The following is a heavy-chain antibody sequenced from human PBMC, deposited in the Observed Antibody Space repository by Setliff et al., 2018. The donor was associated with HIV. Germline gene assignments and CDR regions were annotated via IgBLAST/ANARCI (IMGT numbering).Heavy chain of an antibody. D-gene: IGHD6-19*01. CDR3: ARGSCSGCYLSDY. Sequence: SVKVSCKVSGDTFRNYAINWVRLAPGQGLEWMGEIMALFQRTQYAQKFQGRVTFTTDESTSTAYMELSSLRSEDTAVYYCARGSCSGCYLSDYWGLGTLVTVSS. CDR2: IMALFQRT. V-gene: IGHV1-69*05. CDR1: GDTFRNYA. J-gene: IGHJ4*02.